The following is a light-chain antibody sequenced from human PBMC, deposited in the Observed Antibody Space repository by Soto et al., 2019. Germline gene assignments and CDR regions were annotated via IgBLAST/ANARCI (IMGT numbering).Light chain of an antibody. Sequence: QSVLTQPPSVSAAPGQKVTISCSGSSSNIETNYVSWYQQLPGTAPKLLIYDNNKRPSGIPDRFSGSKSGTSATLGITGLQTGDEADYYCGTWDSSLSAVVFGGGTKLTVL. CDR2: DNN. CDR3: GTWDSSLSAVV. J-gene: IGLJ2*01. V-gene: IGLV1-51*01. CDR1: SSNIETNY.